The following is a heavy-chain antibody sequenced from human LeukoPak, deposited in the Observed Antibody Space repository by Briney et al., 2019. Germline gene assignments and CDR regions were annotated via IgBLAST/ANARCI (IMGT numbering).Heavy chain of an antibody. CDR1: GGTFSSYA. J-gene: IGHJ3*02. Sequence: GAPVKVSCKASGGTFSSYAISWVRQAPGQGLEWMGRIIPIFGIANYAQKFQGRVTITADKSTSTAYMELSSLRSEDTAVYYCARDAGYYDSSGLGTFDIWGQGTMVAVSS. CDR2: IIPIFGIA. D-gene: IGHD3-22*01. CDR3: ARDAGYYDSSGLGTFDI. V-gene: IGHV1-69*04.